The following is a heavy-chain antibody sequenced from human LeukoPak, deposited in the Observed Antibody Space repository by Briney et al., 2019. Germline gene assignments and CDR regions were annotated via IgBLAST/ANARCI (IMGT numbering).Heavy chain of an antibody. Sequence: ASVKVSCKASGYTFTSYGISWVRQAPGQGLEWMGWMNPNSGNTGYAQKFQGRVTMTRNISISTAYMELSSLRSEDTAVYYCARSASGSLGPGYYYYYMDVWGKGTTVTVSS. V-gene: IGHV1-8*02. CDR2: MNPNSGNT. J-gene: IGHJ6*03. D-gene: IGHD6-25*01. CDR1: GYTFTSYG. CDR3: ARSASGSLGPGYYYYYMDV.